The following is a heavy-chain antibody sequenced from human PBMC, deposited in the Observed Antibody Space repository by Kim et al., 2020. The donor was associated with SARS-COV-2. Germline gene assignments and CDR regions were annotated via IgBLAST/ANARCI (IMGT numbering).Heavy chain of an antibody. V-gene: IGHV3-7*03. J-gene: IGHJ6*02. CDR2: IKQDGSEK. CDR3: ARGSYLNYYYYYGMDV. CDR1: GFTFSSYW. D-gene: IGHD3-10*01. Sequence: GESLRLSCAASGFTFSSYWMSWVRQAPGKGLEWVANIKQDGSEKYYVDSVKGRFTISRDNAKNSLYLQMNSLRAEDTAVYYCARGSYLNYYYYYGMDVWGQGTTVTVSS.